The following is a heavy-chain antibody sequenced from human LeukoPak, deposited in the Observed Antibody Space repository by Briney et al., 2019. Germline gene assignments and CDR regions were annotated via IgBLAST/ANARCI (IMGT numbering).Heavy chain of an antibody. D-gene: IGHD5-12*01. Sequence: GGSLRLSCAASGFTFSSYGMNWVRQAPGKGLEWVSSISSSSSYIYYADSVKGRFTISRDNAKKSLYLQMNSLRAEDTAVYYCARGVDNYYYYYMDVWGKGTTVTISS. CDR2: ISSSSSYI. CDR1: GFTFSSYG. CDR3: ARGVDNYYYYYMDV. J-gene: IGHJ6*03. V-gene: IGHV3-21*01.